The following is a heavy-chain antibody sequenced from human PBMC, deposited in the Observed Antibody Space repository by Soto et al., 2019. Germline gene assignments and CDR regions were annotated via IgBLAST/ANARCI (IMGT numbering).Heavy chain of an antibody. CDR1: GYTFTSYG. CDR2: ISAYNGNT. J-gene: IGHJ4*02. D-gene: IGHD5-18*01. V-gene: IGHV1-18*04. CDR3: ARVSGRIQLWARQIWDY. Sequence: QVQLVQSGAEVKKPGASVKVSCKASGYTFTSYGISWVRQAPGQGLEWMGWISAYNGNTNYAQKLQGRVTMTTDTSMSTAYIELRSLRSDATAVYFCARVSGRIQLWARQIWDYWGQGNLVTVSS.